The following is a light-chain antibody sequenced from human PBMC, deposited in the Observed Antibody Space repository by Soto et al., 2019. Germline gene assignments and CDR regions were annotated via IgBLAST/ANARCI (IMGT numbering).Light chain of an antibody. J-gene: IGKJ4*01. Sequence: EIVLTQSPATLSLSLGETATLSCRASQSVGSYLSWYQQKPVQAPRLLIYDASTKDTGIPARFSGSGSGTDFTLTISSLEPEDFAVYYCQQRTNSPPVTFGGGNNGEIK. V-gene: IGKV3-11*01. CDR2: DAS. CDR1: QSVGSY. CDR3: QQRTNSPPVT.